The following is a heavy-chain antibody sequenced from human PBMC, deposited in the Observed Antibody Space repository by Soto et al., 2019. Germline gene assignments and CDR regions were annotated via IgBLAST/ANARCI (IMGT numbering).Heavy chain of an antibody. D-gene: IGHD3-3*01. CDR2: INPSGGST. J-gene: IGHJ4*02. CDR3: ARAYYDFWSGYWHFDY. V-gene: IGHV1-46*01. Sequence: ASVKVSCKASGYTFTSYYMHWVRQAPGQGLEWMGIINPSGGSTSYAQKFQGRVTMTSDTSTSTVYMELSSLRSEDTAVYYCARAYYDFWSGYWHFDYWGQGTLVTVSS. CDR1: GYTFTSYY.